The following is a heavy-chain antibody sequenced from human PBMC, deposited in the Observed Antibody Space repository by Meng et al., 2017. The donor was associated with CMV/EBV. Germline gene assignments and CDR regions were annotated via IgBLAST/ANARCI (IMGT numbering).Heavy chain of an antibody. J-gene: IGHJ4*02. CDR2: VNPNSGGT. CDR3: ASGYDSGWYFDY. Sequence: ASVKVSCKASGYTFTGYYMHWVRQAPGQRLEWMGWVNPNSGGTNYAQKFQGRVSMTRDTSISTAYMELSRLRSDDTAVYYCASGYDSGWYFDYWGQGTLVTVSS. CDR1: GYTFTGYY. V-gene: IGHV1-2*02. D-gene: IGHD5-12*01.